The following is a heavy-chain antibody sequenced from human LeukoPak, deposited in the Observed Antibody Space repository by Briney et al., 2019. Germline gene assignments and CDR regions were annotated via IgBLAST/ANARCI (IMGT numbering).Heavy chain of an antibody. CDR3: ARDPSSSPEYYFDY. Sequence: RGSLRLSCAASGFTFSDYYMSWIRQAPGKGLEWVSYISSSGSTIYYADSVKGRFTISRDNAKNSLYLQMNSLRAEDTAVYYCARDPSSSPEYYFDYWGQGTLVTVSS. V-gene: IGHV3-11*01. CDR2: ISSSGSTI. D-gene: IGHD6-13*01. CDR1: GFTFSDYY. J-gene: IGHJ4*02.